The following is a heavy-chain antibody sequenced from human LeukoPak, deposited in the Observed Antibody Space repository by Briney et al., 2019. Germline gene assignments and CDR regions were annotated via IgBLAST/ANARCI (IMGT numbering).Heavy chain of an antibody. CDR2: IFYTGIT. V-gene: IGHV4-59*01. J-gene: IGHJ4*02. CDR3: ARGVAAGTRGFDY. CDR1: GGSMNTYY. Sequence: PSETLSLTCNVSGGSMNTYYWSWIRQPPGKGLEWIGYIFYTGITNYNPSLKSRVTISIDTSKNQFSLKLNSVTAADTAVYYCARGVAAGTRGFDYWGQGTLVTVSS. D-gene: IGHD6-13*01.